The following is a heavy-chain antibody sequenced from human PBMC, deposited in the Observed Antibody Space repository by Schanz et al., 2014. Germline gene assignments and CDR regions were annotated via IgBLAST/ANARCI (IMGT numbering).Heavy chain of an antibody. CDR3: TKFETRTGTNY. V-gene: IGHV3-30*02. CDR2: IRYDGSNN. CDR1: GFTFSSYG. D-gene: IGHD1-1*01. Sequence: VLLVESGGGLVQPGGSLRLSCAASGFTFSSYGMHWVRQAPGKGLEWVAFIRYDGSNNYYADSVKGRFTISRDNSKNTLYLQMNSLRAEDTAVYYCTKFETRTGTNYWGQGTLVTVSS. J-gene: IGHJ4*02.